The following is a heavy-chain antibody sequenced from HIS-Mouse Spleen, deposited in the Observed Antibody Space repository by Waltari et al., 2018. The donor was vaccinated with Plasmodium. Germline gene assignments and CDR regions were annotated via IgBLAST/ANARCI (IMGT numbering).Heavy chain of an antibody. J-gene: IGHJ4*02. D-gene: IGHD2-15*01. CDR3: TTPGQVGY. V-gene: IGHV3-15*01. CDR1: GFTFSNAW. CDR2: IKSKTDGGKT. Sequence: EVQLVESGGGLVKPGGSLRLSCAASGFTFSNAWMSWVRQAPGKGVEWVGRIKSKTDGGKTDDAAPVKGRFTISRDDSKNTLYLQMNSLKTEDTAVYYCTTPGQVGYWGQGTLVTVSS.